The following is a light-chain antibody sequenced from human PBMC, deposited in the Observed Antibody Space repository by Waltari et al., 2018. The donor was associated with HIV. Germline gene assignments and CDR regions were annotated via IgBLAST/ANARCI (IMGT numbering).Light chain of an antibody. CDR2: WAS. V-gene: IGKV4-1*01. J-gene: IGKJ1*01. Sequence: DIVMTQSPESLVVSLGERATIHCRSSQSVFYKSYNRDYLSWYQHNPVQPPKLLAYWASTRAAGVPDRFTGSGSGTNFTLTISSLQAEDVAVYYCQQYFYAPQTFGQGTKVEIK. CDR3: QQYFYAPQT. CDR1: QSVFYKSYNRDY.